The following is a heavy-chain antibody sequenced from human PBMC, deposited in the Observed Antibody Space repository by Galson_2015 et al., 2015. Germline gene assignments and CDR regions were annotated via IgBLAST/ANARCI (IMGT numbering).Heavy chain of an antibody. V-gene: IGHV3-30-3*01. CDR1: GFTFSSYS. CDR3: ASVSGGITNLDY. CDR2: ITYDGSNK. Sequence: SLRLSCAASGFTFSSYSMHWVRQAPGKGLVWVAGITYDGSNKYYADSVKGRFTISRDNSKNTLYLQMNSLRAEDTAVYYCASVSGGITNLDYWGQGTLVTVSS. J-gene: IGHJ4*02. D-gene: IGHD3-3*01.